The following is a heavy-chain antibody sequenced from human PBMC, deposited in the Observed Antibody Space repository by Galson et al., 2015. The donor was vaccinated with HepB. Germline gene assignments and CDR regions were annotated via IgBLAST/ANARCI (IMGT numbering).Heavy chain of an antibody. V-gene: IGHV3-48*02. Sequence: SLRLSCATSGFTFTACNMNWLRQFPGKGLQWIAYISSTSNTIYYADSVRGRFTISRDNAKNSLYLQMSSLRDEDTAVYYCARDRAAWDLLVVAADRPHWFDPWGQGTLVTVSS. J-gene: IGHJ5*02. CDR3: ARDRAAWDLLVVAADRPHWFDP. CDR1: GFTFTACN. D-gene: IGHD2-15*01. CDR2: ISSTSNTI.